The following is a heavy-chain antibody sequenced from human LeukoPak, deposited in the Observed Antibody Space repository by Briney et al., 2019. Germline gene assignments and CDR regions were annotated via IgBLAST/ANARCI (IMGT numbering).Heavy chain of an antibody. CDR2: IKQDGGES. D-gene: IGHD4-11*01. CDR3: AKDSYSKGDY. CDR1: GFTFSNYW. V-gene: IGHV3-7*05. Sequence: GASLRLSCAASGFTFSNYWMSWVRQAPGKGLEWVANIKQDGGESNYVGSVKGRFTISRDNAKNSLYLQMNSLRAEDTAVYYCAKDSYSKGDYWGQGTLVTVSS. J-gene: IGHJ4*02.